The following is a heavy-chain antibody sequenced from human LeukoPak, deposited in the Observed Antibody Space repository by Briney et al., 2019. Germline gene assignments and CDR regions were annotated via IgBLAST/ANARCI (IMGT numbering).Heavy chain of an antibody. J-gene: IGHJ5*02. V-gene: IGHV1-2*02. CDR1: GYTFSDFY. CDR2: INPYSGAL. CDR3: ATANVTHTRDP. Sequence: ASVKVSCQTSGYTFSDFYLNWVRQAPGQGLEWMGWINPYSGALISAQSLQGRLIMTWDTSTGTAYMELTRLTSDDTAVYYCATANVTHTRDPWGQGTLVTVSS.